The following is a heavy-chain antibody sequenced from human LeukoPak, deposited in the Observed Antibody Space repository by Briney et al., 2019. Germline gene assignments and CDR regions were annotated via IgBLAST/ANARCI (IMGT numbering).Heavy chain of an antibody. D-gene: IGHD4-23*01. CDR2: IYYSGST. Sequence: PSETLSLTCTVSGGSISSSSYYWGWIRQPPGKGLEWIGSIYYSGSTYYNPSLKSRVTISVDTSKNQFSLKLSSVTAADTAVYYCAREGLRWPPDAFDIWGQGTMVTVSS. CDR1: GGSISSSSYY. J-gene: IGHJ3*02. CDR3: AREGLRWPPDAFDI. V-gene: IGHV4-39*07.